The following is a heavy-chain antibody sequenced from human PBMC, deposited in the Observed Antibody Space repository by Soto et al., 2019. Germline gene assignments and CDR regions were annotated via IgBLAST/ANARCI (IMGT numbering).Heavy chain of an antibody. CDR1: GGSISSSNW. Sequence: QVQLQESGPGLVKPSGTLSLTCAVSGGSISSSNWWGWVRQPPGKGLELMGETDHGGGINHNPSPQSRVTISQDKSRNQFSLRLTSVTAAATAIYYCARLGYTSGLSGVDCWGRGLLVTVSS. CDR2: TDHGGGI. J-gene: IGHJ4*02. CDR3: ARLGYTSGLSGVDC. V-gene: IGHV4-4*02. D-gene: IGHD6-19*01.